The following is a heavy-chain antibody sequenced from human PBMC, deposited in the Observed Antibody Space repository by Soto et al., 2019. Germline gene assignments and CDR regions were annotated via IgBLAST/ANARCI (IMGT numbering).Heavy chain of an antibody. CDR3: ARDRLRGYDSSGFYS. CDR2: INPADGNT. CDR1: GYNFTELS. Sequence: ASVKVSCKVSGYNFTELSMHWVRQAPGQGLEWMGWINPADGNTNFAQKFEDRVTMTTATSTNTVYLELRSLKSDDTAIYYCARDRLRGYDSSGFYSWGQGTMVTVSS. J-gene: IGHJ4*02. V-gene: IGHV1-2*02. D-gene: IGHD3-22*01.